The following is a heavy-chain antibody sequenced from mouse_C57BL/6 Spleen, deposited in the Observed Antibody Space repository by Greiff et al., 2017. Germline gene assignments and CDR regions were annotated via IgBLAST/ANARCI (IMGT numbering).Heavy chain of an antibody. D-gene: IGHD2-1*01. CDR2: IDPEDGET. CDR3: ARWGYGNYPEWFAY. Sequence: EVQLQQSGAELVKPGASVKLSCTASGFNIKDYYMHWVKQRTEQGLEWIGRIDPEDGETKYATKFQGKATITADTSSNTAYLQLSSLTSEDTAVYYCARWGYGNYPEWFAYWGQGTLVTVSA. CDR1: GFNIKDYY. J-gene: IGHJ3*01. V-gene: IGHV14-2*01.